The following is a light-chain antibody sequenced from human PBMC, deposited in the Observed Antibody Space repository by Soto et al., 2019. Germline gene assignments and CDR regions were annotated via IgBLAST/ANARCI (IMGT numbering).Light chain of an antibody. CDR1: QSVSSSS. CDR3: QRYGSSPLIT. Sequence: EIVLTQSPGTLSLSPGERATLSCRASQSVSSSSLAWYQQRPGQAPRLLIYGTSSVATGNPDRFSGSGSGTDFTLTISRLEPEDCAVYFCQRYGSSPLITFGQGTRLET. V-gene: IGKV3-20*01. CDR2: GTS. J-gene: IGKJ5*01.